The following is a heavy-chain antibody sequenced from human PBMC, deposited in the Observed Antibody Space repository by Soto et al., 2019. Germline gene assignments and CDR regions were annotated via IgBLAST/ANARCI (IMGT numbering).Heavy chain of an antibody. CDR2: ISGSDEST. CDR3: AKDDSPQQLVRSFDI. Sequence: SGGSLRLSCAASGFTFSSYAMSWVRRAPGKGLEWVSGISGSDESTYYADSVKGRFTISRDNSKNTLYLQMNSLRAEDTAVYYYAKDDSPQQLVRSFDIWGQGTMVTVSS. J-gene: IGHJ3*02. V-gene: IGHV3-23*01. D-gene: IGHD6-6*01. CDR1: GFTFSSYA.